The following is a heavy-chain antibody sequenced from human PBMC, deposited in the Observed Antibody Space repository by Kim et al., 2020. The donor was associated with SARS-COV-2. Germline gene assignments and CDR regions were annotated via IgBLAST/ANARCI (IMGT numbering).Heavy chain of an antibody. CDR2: IYYSGST. V-gene: IGHV4-59*01. D-gene: IGHD3-22*01. CDR3: ARGLGTEYYYDSSGYQRGAFDI. Sequence: SETLSLTCTVSGGSISSYYWSWIRQPPGKGLEWIGYIYYSGSTNYNPSLKSRVTISVDTSKNQFSLKLSSVTAADTAVYYCARGLGTEYYYDSSGYQRGAFDIWGQGTMVTVSS. CDR1: GGSISSYY. J-gene: IGHJ3*02.